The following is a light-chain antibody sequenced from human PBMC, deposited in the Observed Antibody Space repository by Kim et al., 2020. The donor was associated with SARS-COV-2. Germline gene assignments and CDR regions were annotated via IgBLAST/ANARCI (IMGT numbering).Light chain of an antibody. CDR1: SSDLGNYNF. CDR3: SSYAGNNSYV. J-gene: IGLJ1*01. V-gene: IGLV2-8*01. Sequence: QSALTQPPSASGSPGKSVTISCTGTSSDLGNYNFVSWYQQHPGKAPKLIIYEVSKRPSGVPDRFSGSKSGNTASLTVSGLLPEDEADYYCSSYAGNNSYVFGSGTKVTVL. CDR2: EVS.